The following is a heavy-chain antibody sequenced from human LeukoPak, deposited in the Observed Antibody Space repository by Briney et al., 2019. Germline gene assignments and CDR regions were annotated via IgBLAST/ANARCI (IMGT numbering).Heavy chain of an antibody. CDR1: GFTFSKYW. CDR2: IKQDGSEK. J-gene: IGHJ6*03. Sequence: PGGSLRLFCAASGFTFSKYWMTWVRQAPGKGLEWVSNIKQDGSEKYYVDSVKGRFTISRDNAKNSLYVQMNSLRVEDTAVYYCARDGVVDFWSGYGTYNYYYYMDVWGKGTTVTVSS. V-gene: IGHV3-7*01. D-gene: IGHD3-3*01. CDR3: ARDGVVDFWSGYGTYNYYYYMDV.